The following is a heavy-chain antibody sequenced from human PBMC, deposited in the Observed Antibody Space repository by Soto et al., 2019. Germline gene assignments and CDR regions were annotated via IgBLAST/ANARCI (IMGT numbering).Heavy chain of an antibody. Sequence: GGSLRLSCAASGFSFVNYGMNWVRQAPGKGLEWVSGLSGSGTSTYYADSLKGRFTISRDNSRDTLFLQMNSLTADDTAVYYCAKATTNGGWFNPFDSWGQGALVTVSS. V-gene: IGHV3-23*01. CDR1: GFSFVNYG. CDR2: LSGSGTST. D-gene: IGHD6-19*01. CDR3: AKATTNGGWFNPFDS. J-gene: IGHJ4*02.